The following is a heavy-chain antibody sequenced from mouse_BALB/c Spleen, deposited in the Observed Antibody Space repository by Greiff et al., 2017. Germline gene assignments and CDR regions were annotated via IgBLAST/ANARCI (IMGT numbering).Heavy chain of an antibody. D-gene: IGHD3-2*02. J-gene: IGHJ2*01. Sequence: DVQLQESGPGLVKPSQSLSLTCTVTGYSITSDYAWNWIRQFPGNKLEWMGYISYSGSTSYNPSLKSRISITRDTSKNQFFLQLNSVTTEDTATYYCARFGQALSLLDYWGQGTTLTVSS. CDR2: ISYSGST. CDR3: ARFGQALSLLDY. V-gene: IGHV3-2*02. CDR1: GYSITSDYA.